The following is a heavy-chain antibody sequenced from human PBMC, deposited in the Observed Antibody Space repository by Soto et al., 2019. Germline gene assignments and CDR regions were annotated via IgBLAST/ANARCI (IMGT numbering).Heavy chain of an antibody. CDR1: GGTFSSYA. D-gene: IGHD3-3*01. CDR3: ARGDFWCCPPIPYYYGMVD. J-gene: IGHJ6*02. CDR2: IIPIFGTA. V-gene: IGHV1-69*13. Sequence: SVKVSCKASGGTFSSYAISWVRQAPGQGLEWMGGIIPIFGTANYAQKFQGRVTITADESTSTAYMELSSLRSEDTAVYYCARGDFWCCPPIPYYYGMVDWGQGPTVTVSS.